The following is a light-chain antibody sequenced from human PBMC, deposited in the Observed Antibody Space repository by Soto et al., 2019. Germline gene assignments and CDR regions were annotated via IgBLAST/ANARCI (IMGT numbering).Light chain of an antibody. Sequence: DIQMTQSPSTLSASVGDRVTITCRASQRISSWLAWYQQKPGKAPNLLIYKASNLETGVPSRFSGSGSGTEFTLTISSLQPDDFATYYCQQSNRFFTFGPGTKVDIK. CDR3: QQSNRFFT. V-gene: IGKV1-5*03. CDR1: QRISSW. CDR2: KAS. J-gene: IGKJ3*01.